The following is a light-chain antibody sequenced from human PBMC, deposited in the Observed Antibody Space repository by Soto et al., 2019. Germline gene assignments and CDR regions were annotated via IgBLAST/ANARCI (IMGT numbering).Light chain of an antibody. J-gene: IGLJ3*02. Sequence: QSALTQPASVSGSPGQSIIISCTGTSSDIGVYNYVSWYQQHPGKAPKLVICEVSNRPSGVSSRFSGSKSGNTASLTISGLRAEDEADYYCTSFTTTNIWVFGGGTKLTVL. CDR3: TSFTTTNIWV. CDR2: EVS. CDR1: SSDIGVYNY. V-gene: IGLV2-14*01.